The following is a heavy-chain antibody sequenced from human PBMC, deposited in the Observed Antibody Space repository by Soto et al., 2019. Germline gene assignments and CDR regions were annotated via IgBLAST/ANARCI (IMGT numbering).Heavy chain of an antibody. Sequence: GSLRLSCAASGFTFSSYAMHWVRQAPGKGLEWVAVISYDGSNKYYADSVKGRFTISRDNSKNTLYLQMNSLRAEDTAVYYCARDKGGSYSKYYYGMDVWGQGTTVTVSS. V-gene: IGHV3-30-3*01. CDR2: ISYDGSNK. D-gene: IGHD1-26*01. CDR3: ARDKGGSYSKYYYGMDV. J-gene: IGHJ6*02. CDR1: GFTFSSYA.